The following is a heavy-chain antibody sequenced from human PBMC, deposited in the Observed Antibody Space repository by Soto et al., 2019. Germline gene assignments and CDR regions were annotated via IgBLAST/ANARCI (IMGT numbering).Heavy chain of an antibody. J-gene: IGHJ6*03. D-gene: IGHD6-13*01. CDR1: GYTFTSYG. Sequence: ASVKVSCKASGYTFTSYGISWVRQAPGQGLEWMGWISAYNGNTNYAQKLQGRVTMTTDTSTSTAYMELRSLRSDDTAVYYCARDSQQLAHYYYYYMDGWGKGTTVTVSS. CDR3: ARDSQQLAHYYYYYMDG. V-gene: IGHV1-18*01. CDR2: ISAYNGNT.